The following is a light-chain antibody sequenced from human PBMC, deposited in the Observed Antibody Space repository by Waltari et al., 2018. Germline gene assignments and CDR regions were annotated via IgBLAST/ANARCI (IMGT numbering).Light chain of an antibody. CDR3: CSPDSSGNHWV. CDR2: EDN. J-gene: IGLJ3*02. V-gene: IGLV3-10*01. CDR1: ALPKKY. Sequence: SYELTQPPSVSVSPGQTARITCSGDALPKKYGFFYSQKSGQAPAVVIYEDNKRPSGIPEGFSGSSSGTLSTLTVSGAQVDDEADYYCCSPDSSGNHWVFGGGTKLAVL.